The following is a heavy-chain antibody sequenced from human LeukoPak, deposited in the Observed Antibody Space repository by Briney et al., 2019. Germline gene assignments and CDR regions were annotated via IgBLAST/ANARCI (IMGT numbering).Heavy chain of an antibody. V-gene: IGHV3-23*01. Sequence: WETLTLSCAVSGFTFSSYYMSWFRQPPGKGLEWVSAINDSGGSTYYPDSVKGRFTISRDNSKNTLYLQMNRLRAEDTAVYYCAKFDGDILTGFLVYYYGMDVWGQGTTVTVSS. D-gene: IGHD3-9*01. J-gene: IGHJ6*02. CDR2: INDSGGST. CDR1: GFTFSSYY. CDR3: AKFDGDILTGFLVYYYGMDV.